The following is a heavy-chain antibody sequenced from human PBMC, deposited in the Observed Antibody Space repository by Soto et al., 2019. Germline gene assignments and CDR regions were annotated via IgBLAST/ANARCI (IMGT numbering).Heavy chain of an antibody. CDR2: FHYSGST. J-gene: IGHJ4*02. D-gene: IGHD1-26*01. Sequence: SETLSLTCTVSGGSFRSSSYYWGWIRQPPGKGLEWIGSFHYSGSTYFSPSLKSRVTISADTSKSQFSLKVHSVTAADTAVCFCARLYSGSYQPDYWGQGTLVTVSS. CDR3: ARLYSGSYQPDY. CDR1: GGSFRSSSYY. V-gene: IGHV4-39*01.